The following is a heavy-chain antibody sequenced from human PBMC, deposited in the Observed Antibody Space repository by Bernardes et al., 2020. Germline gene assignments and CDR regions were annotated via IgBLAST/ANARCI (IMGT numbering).Heavy chain of an antibody. J-gene: IGHJ6*03. CDR3: VGNDYGDYYYYYYMDV. D-gene: IGHD4-17*01. Sequence: GGSLRLSCAASGFTFSSYAMSWVRQAPGKGLEWVSAISGSGGSTYYADSVKGRFTISRDNSKNTLYLQMNSLRAEDTAVYYCVGNDYGDYYYYYYMDVWGKGTTVTVSS. CDR1: GFTFSSYA. V-gene: IGHV3-23*01. CDR2: ISGSGGST.